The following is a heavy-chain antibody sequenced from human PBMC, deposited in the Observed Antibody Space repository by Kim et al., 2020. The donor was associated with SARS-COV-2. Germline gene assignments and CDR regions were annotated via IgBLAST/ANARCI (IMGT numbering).Heavy chain of an antibody. CDR3: AKDLDSSGYNPTRGYFQR. J-gene: IGHJ1*01. CDR1: GFTFSSYA. CDR2: ISGSGGST. Sequence: GGSLRLSCAASGFTFSSYAMSWVRQAPGKGLEWVSAISGSGGSTYYADSVKGRFTISRDNSKNTLYLQMNSLRAEDTAVYYCAKDLDSSGYNPTRGYFQRWGQGTLVTVSS. D-gene: IGHD3-22*01. V-gene: IGHV3-23*01.